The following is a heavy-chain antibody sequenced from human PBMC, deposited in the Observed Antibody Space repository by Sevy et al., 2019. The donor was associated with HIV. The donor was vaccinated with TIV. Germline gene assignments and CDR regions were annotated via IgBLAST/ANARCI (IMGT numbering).Heavy chain of an antibody. CDR3: AREGQWSHPGDY. D-gene: IGHD2-15*01. CDR2: IKEDGSEK. Sequence: GGSLRLSCAASGFSFSSFWMSWVRQSPGKGLEWVANIKEDGSEKCYVDSVKGRFTISRDNAKNSLYLQMNSLRAEDTAVYFCAREGQWSHPGDYWGQGTLVTVSS. CDR1: GFSFSSFW. J-gene: IGHJ4*02. V-gene: IGHV3-7*01.